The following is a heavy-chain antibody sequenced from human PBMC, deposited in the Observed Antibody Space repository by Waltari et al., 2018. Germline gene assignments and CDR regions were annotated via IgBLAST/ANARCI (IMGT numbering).Heavy chain of an antibody. CDR1: RGTFCTYI. Sequence: QVQLVQSGAAVKKPGSSVKVSCEASRGTFCTYILTWVHQAPGHGLEWMGGIVPIVGTAKYAENFQGRITITADESTSTAYMELSSLTSEDTAVYYCARLYYYGSGTYYYFDYWGQGTMVTVSS. J-gene: IGHJ4*02. D-gene: IGHD3-10*01. V-gene: IGHV1-69*01. CDR3: ARLYYYGSGTYYYFDY. CDR2: IVPIVGTA.